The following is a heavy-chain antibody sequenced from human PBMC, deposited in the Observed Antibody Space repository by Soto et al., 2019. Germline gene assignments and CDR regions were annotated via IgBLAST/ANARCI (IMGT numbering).Heavy chain of an antibody. J-gene: IGHJ4*02. CDR2: ISYDGRQS. V-gene: IGHV3-30*04. D-gene: IGHD3-9*01. CDR1: GFTFTAFA. CDR3: AIDRYCDSYYVDY. Sequence: QVQLVESGGGVVQPGTSLRLSCAASGFTFTAFAVHWVRQAPGKGLEWVGVISYDGRQSRYADSVKGRLTLSRDDSKNTVLVQMNSLTTEDTAIYYCAIDRYCDSYYVDYWGQRTRISESS.